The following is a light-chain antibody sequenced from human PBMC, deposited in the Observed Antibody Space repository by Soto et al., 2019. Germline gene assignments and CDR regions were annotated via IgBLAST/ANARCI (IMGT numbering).Light chain of an antibody. CDR3: QHRSNWPLT. CDR1: PSVSNY. CDR2: DAS. V-gene: IGKV3-11*01. J-gene: IGKJ4*01. Sequence: EIVLTQSPATLSLSPGERATLSCRASPSVSNYLAWYQQKPGQAPRLLIYDASNRDTGIPTRFSGSGSGTDFTLTISRLEPDDFAVYDCQHRSNWPLTFGGGTKMEIK.